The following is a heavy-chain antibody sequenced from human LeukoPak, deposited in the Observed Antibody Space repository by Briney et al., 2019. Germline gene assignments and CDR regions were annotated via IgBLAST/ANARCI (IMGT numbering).Heavy chain of an antibody. CDR2: IHHSGNT. CDR3: ARHGIPRRGLSDQADY. V-gene: IGHV4-30-4*01. CDR1: GGSISSGDYY. D-gene: IGHD3-10*01. J-gene: IGHJ4*02. Sequence: PSETLSLTCTVSGGSISSGDYYWRWIRQPPGKGLEWIVYIHHSGNTYYNPSLKSRANISPDTSKNQFSLKLSSGTAADTAVYYCARHGIPRRGLSDQADYWGQGTLVTVSS.